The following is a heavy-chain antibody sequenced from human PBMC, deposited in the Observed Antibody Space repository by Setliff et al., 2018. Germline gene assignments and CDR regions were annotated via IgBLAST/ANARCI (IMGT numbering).Heavy chain of an antibody. V-gene: IGHV1-69*10. CDR2: NSA. CDR1: GGTFSSNA. CDR3: ARGSRGFDY. J-gene: IGHJ4*02. Sequence: SVKVSCKTSGGTFSSNAISWVRQAPGQGLEWMGWNSAYAQKFQDRVAITRDTSPSTAYMELSRLTSEDTAVYCCARGSRGFDYWGQGALVTVSS.